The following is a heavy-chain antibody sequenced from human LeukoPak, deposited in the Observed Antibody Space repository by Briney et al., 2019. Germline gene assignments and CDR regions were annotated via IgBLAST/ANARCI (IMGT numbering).Heavy chain of an antibody. J-gene: IGHJ6*02. CDR1: GFSLGAYA. V-gene: IGHV3-43*02. Sequence: GGSLRLSCVASGFSLGAYAMHWVRQARGKGLEWVSHINADGGKTYYADAVKGRFTISRDNSKDSLYLQKTGLRAEDSAVYYCATWAFYHDLEVWGRGTTVTVSS. CDR3: ATWAFYHDLEV. D-gene: IGHD3-3*01. CDR2: INADGGKT.